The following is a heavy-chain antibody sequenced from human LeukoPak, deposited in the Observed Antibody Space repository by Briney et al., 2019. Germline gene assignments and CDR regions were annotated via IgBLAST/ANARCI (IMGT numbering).Heavy chain of an antibody. CDR1: GFTVSSNY. CDR3: ARAVGYEGNMYYFDY. V-gene: IGHV3-53*04. Sequence: GGSLRLSCAASGFTVSSNYMSWVRQAPGKVLEGVSVIYSGCSTYYADSVKWRFTISRHNSKNTLYLQMNSLRAEDTAVYYCARAVGYEGNMYYFDYWGQGTLVTVSS. D-gene: IGHD2-2*01. CDR2: IYSGCST. J-gene: IGHJ4*02.